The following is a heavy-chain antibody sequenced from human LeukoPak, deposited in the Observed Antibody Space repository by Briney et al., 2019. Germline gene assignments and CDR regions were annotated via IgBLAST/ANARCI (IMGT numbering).Heavy chain of an antibody. V-gene: IGHV4-4*07. Sequence: SETLSLTRTVSGGSISSYYWSWIRQPAGKGLEGIGRIYTSGSTNYNPSLKSRVTMSVDTSKNPFSLKLSCVTAADTAVYYCARDGRSSSWGGDLDYWGQGTLVTVSS. D-gene: IGHD6-13*01. CDR2: IYTSGST. CDR1: GGSISSYY. J-gene: IGHJ4*02. CDR3: ARDGRSSSWGGDLDY.